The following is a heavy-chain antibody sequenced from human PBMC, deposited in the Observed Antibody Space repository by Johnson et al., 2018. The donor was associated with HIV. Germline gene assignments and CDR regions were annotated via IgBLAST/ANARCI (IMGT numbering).Heavy chain of an antibody. Sequence: VQLVESGGGLVQPGGSLRLSCAASGFTFSSYWMSWVRQAPGKGLEWVANIKQDGSEKYYVASVKGRFTISRDNAKNSLYLQMNSLRAEDTAVYYCAREGFIPELLRGGAFDIWGQGTMVTVSS. D-gene: IGHD2-15*01. CDR1: GFTFSSYW. J-gene: IGHJ3*02. CDR3: AREGFIPELLRGGAFDI. CDR2: IKQDGSEK. V-gene: IGHV3-7*01.